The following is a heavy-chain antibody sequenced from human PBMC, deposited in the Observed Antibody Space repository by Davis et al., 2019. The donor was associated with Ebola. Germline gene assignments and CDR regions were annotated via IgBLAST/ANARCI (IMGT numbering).Heavy chain of an antibody. CDR2: INHSGST. V-gene: IGHV4-34*01. J-gene: IGHJ5*02. CDR3: ARGRLLWFGELFP. D-gene: IGHD3-10*01. CDR1: GWSFSGYY. Sequence: MPSETLSLTCAVYGWSFSGYYWSWIRHPPGKGLEWIGEINHSGSTNYNPSLKSRVTISVDTSKNQFSLKLSSVTAADTAVYYCARGRLLWFGELFPWGQGTLVTVSS.